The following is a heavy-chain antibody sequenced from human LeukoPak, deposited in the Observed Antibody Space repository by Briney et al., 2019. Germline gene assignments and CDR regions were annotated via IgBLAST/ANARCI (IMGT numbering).Heavy chain of an antibody. Sequence: ASVKVSCKASGYTFTGYYMHWVRQAPGQGPEWMGWINPNSGGTNYAQKFQGRVTMTRDTSISTAYMELSRLRSDDTAVYYCARGPSTSPNWPTDWFDPWGQGTLVTVSS. J-gene: IGHJ5*02. CDR1: GYTFTGYY. CDR2: INPNSGGT. V-gene: IGHV1-2*02. D-gene: IGHD2-2*01. CDR3: ARGPSTSPNWPTDWFDP.